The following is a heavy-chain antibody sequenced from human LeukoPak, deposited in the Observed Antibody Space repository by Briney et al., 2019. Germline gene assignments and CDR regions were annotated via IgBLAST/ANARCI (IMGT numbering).Heavy chain of an antibody. V-gene: IGHV4-34*01. Sequence: PSETLSLTCAVYGGSFSGYYWSWIRQPPGKGLEWIGEINHSGSTNYNPSLKSRVIISVDTSKNQFSLKLSSVTAADTAVYYCARSRRYSYGYWPYYYYGMDVWGQGTTVTVSS. D-gene: IGHD5-18*01. CDR1: GGSFSGYY. CDR2: INHSGST. CDR3: ARSRRYSYGYWPYYYYGMDV. J-gene: IGHJ6*02.